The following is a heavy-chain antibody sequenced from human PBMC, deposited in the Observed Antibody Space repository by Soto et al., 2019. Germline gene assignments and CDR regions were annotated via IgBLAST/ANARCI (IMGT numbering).Heavy chain of an antibody. J-gene: IGHJ6*03. CDR1: GYTFTGYN. D-gene: IGHD6-13*01. V-gene: IGHV1-2*04. Sequence: ASVKVSCKASGYTFTGYNMHWVRQTPVQGREWMGWINPNSGGTNYAQKFQGWVTMTRDTSISTAYMELSRLRSDDTAVYYCARGPNQYSSSWLNYYYYMHVWGKGTTVTVSS. CDR3: ARGPNQYSSSWLNYYYYMHV. CDR2: INPNSGGT.